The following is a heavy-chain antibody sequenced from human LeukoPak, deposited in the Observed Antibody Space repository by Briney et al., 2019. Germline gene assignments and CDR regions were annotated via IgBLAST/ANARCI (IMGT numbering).Heavy chain of an antibody. D-gene: IGHD1-14*01. J-gene: IGHJ6*02. V-gene: IGHV4-31*03. CDR2: IYYSGST. Sequence: PSQTLSLTCTVSGGSISSGGYYWSWIRQHPGKGLEWIGYIYYSGSTYYNPSLKSRVTISVDTSKNQFSLKLSSVTAADTAVYYCARPGIRSYGMDVWGQGTTVTVSS. CDR3: ARPGIRSYGMDV. CDR1: GGSISSGGYY.